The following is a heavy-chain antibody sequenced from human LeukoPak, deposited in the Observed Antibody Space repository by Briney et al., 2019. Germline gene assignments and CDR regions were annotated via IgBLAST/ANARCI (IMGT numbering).Heavy chain of an antibody. D-gene: IGHD2-15*01. CDR2: IYYSGST. CDR3: ARDRCSGGSCYSVGPWFDP. CDR1: GGSISSYY. J-gene: IGHJ5*02. V-gene: IGHV4-59*01. Sequence: SETLSLTCTVSGGSISSYYWSWIRQPPGKGLEWIGYIYYSGSTNYNPSFKSRVTISVDTSKNQFSLKLSSVTAADTAVYYCARDRCSGGSCYSVGPWFDPWGQGTLVTVSS.